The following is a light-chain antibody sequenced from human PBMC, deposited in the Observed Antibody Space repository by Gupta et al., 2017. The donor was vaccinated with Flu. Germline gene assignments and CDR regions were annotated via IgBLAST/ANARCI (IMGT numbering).Light chain of an antibody. CDR3: AAWDDSLSGWV. V-gene: IGLV1-47*01. Sequence: QSVLTQPPSASGTPGQRVTISCSGSSSNIGSNYVYWYQQLPGTAPKLLIYRNNQRPSGVPARFSGSKSATSASLAISGLRAEDEADYYCAAWDDSLSGWVFGGGTKLTVL. J-gene: IGLJ3*02. CDR1: SSNIGSNY. CDR2: RNN.